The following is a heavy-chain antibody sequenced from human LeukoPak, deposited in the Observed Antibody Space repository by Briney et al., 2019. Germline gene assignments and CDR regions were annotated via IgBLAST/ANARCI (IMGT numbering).Heavy chain of an antibody. J-gene: IGHJ4*02. CDR2: IYYSGST. V-gene: IGHV4-59*12. CDR3: ASRLRYFVGLPDC. Sequence: PSETLSLTCTVSGGSISSYYWSWIRQPPGKGLEWIGYIYYSGSTNYNPSLKSRVTISVDTSKNQFSLKLSSVTAADTAVYYCASRLRYFVGLPDCWGQGTLVTVSS. D-gene: IGHD3-9*01. CDR1: GGSISSYY.